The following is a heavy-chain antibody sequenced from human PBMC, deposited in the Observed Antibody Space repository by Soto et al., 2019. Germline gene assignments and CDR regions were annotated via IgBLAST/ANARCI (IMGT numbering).Heavy chain of an antibody. V-gene: IGHV4-31*02. J-gene: IGHJ4*02. CDR3: ALALGPTTGLDY. Sequence: WPWIRQPTGKGLEWMGYIFNSGTTFYNPSLTSRLSISMDTSGNHFSLELRSVTAADTAVYYCALALGPTTGLDYWGQGTLVTVSS. D-gene: IGHD1-26*01. CDR2: IFNSGTT.